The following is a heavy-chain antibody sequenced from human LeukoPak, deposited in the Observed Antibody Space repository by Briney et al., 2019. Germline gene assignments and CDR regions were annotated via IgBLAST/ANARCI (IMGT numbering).Heavy chain of an antibody. Sequence: ASVKVSCKASGYTFTGYYMHWVRQAPGQGLEWMGWINPNTGVTNRAQKFQGRVTMTRDTSITTACMELTRLKSDDTAVYYCARDGALDYLGQGTLVTVSS. CDR2: INPNTGVT. V-gene: IGHV1-2*02. CDR1: GYTFTGYY. D-gene: IGHD3-16*01. J-gene: IGHJ4*02. CDR3: ARDGALDY.